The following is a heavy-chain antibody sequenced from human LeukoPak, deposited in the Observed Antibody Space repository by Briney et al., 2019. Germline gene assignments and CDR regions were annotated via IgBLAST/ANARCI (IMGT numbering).Heavy chain of an antibody. D-gene: IGHD3-9*01. Sequence: GASVKVSCKASGYTFTSYGISWVRQAPGQGLEWMGWISAYNGNTNYAQKLQGRVTMTTDTSTSTAYMELRSLRSDDTAVYYCARVGEPDILTGSSGNYFDYWGQGTLVTVSS. CDR2: ISAYNGNT. CDR1: GYTFTSYG. J-gene: IGHJ4*02. V-gene: IGHV1-18*01. CDR3: ARVGEPDILTGSSGNYFDY.